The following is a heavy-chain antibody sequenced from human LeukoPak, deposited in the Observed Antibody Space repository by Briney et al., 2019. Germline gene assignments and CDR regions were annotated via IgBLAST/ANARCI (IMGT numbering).Heavy chain of an antibody. CDR1: GFTFSDYW. CDR2: INTSGSST. CDR3: ARSNHADDF. D-gene: IGHD1-14*01. Sequence: PGGSRRLSCAASGFTFSDYWMHWVRQVPGKGLVWVSRINTSGSSTTYADSVKGRFTISRDNAKNTLYLQMDSLRAEDTGVYYCARSNHADDFWGQGTLVTVSS. V-gene: IGHV3-74*03. J-gene: IGHJ4*02.